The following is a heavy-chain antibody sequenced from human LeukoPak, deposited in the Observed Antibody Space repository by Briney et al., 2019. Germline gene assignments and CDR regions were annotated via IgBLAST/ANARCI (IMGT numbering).Heavy chain of an antibody. CDR3: AVPIAVAGDFDY. D-gene: IGHD6-19*01. CDR2: ISWNSGSI. CDR1: GFTFDDYA. J-gene: IGHJ4*02. V-gene: IGHV3-9*01. Sequence: PGGSLRLSCAASGFTFDDYAMHWVRQAPGKGLEWASGISWNSGSIGYADSVKGRFTISRDNAKNSLYLQMNSLRAEDTALYYCAVPIAVAGDFDYWGQGTLVTVSS.